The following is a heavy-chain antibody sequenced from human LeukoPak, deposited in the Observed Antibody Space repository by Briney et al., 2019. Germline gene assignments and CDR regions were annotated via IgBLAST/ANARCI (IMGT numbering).Heavy chain of an antibody. V-gene: IGHV1-46*01. J-gene: IGHJ4*02. CDR2: INPSGGST. Sequence: GASVKVSCKASGYTFSSYAMNWVRQAPGQGLEWMGKINPSGGSTSYAQKFQGRVTMTRDTSTSTVYMELSSLRSEDTAVYYCARTIVDGGTNFWGQGTLVTVSS. CDR3: ARTIVDGGTNF. CDR1: GYTFSSYA. D-gene: IGHD2-15*01.